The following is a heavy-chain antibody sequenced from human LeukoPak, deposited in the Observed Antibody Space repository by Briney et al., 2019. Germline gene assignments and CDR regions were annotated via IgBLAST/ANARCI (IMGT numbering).Heavy chain of an antibody. CDR3: AMDYYDSNGYSRGWDY. CDR1: GFTFSSYG. J-gene: IGHJ4*02. Sequence: GRSLRLSCAASGFTFSSYGMHWVRQAPGKGLEWVAVSSTHGSDEYYADSVKGRFTVFSDNSKKTVYLQMDSLRAEDTAVYHCAMDYYDSNGYSRGWDYWGQGTLVTVSS. CDR2: SSTHGSDE. D-gene: IGHD3-22*01. V-gene: IGHV3-30*19.